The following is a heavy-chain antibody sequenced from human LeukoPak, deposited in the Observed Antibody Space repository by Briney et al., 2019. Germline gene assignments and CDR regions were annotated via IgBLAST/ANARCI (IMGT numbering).Heavy chain of an antibody. V-gene: IGHV3-30-3*01. CDR2: ISYDGSNK. CDR1: GFTFSSYA. D-gene: IGHD2-15*01. J-gene: IGHJ4*02. Sequence: GGSLRLSCSASGFTFSSYAMHWVRQAPGKGLEWVAVISYDGSNKYYADSVKGRFTISRDNSKNTLYLQMNTLRVEDTAVYYCARRYCSGGSCYPIIDHWGQGTLVTVSS. CDR3: ARRYCSGGSCYPIIDH.